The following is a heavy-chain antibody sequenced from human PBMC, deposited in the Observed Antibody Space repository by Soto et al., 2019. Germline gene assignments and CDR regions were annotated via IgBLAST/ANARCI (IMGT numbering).Heavy chain of an antibody. V-gene: IGHV1-18*01. CDR1: GYAFTTYG. CDR3: ARGRYGDY. J-gene: IGHJ4*02. D-gene: IGHD1-1*01. Sequence: QVHLVQSGAEVKKPGASVKVSCQGSGYAFTTYGITWVRQAPGQGLEWMGWISAHNGNTNYAQKLQGRVTVTRDTSTSTAYMELRSLSYGDTAVYSCARGRYGDYWGQGALVTVSS. CDR2: ISAHNGNT.